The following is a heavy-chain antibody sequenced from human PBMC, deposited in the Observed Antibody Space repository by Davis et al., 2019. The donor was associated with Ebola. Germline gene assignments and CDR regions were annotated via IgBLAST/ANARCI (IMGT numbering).Heavy chain of an antibody. CDR2: INPHSGGS. D-gene: IGHD5-24*01. Sequence: ASVQVSCNASGYNFAIYNIHCVRQPRGHGLEWMGWINPHSGGSSSTQEFQGSRTLTSDTSISTAYMDLGSMQSDDTAVYYCATQMGRIAPRPAFNIWGQGTLVSVSS. J-gene: IGHJ3*02. V-gene: IGHV1-2*02. CDR1: GYNFAIYN. CDR3: ATQMGRIAPRPAFNI.